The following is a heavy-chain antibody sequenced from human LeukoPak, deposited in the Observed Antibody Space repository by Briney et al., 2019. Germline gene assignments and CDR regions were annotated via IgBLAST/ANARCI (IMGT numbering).Heavy chain of an antibody. J-gene: IGHJ4*02. D-gene: IGHD3-10*01. V-gene: IGHV3-11*01. CDR3: VRYGPVDQ. CDR1: RFTFSDFY. CDR2: ISRGSGSTR. Sequence: GGSLRLSCAASRFTFSDFYISCIRQVPRKDLEAVAYISRGSGSTRYYTDSARGRFTISRDNGDNAVYLQMNSLRTDDTAVYYCVRYGPVDQWGRGAVVSVSS.